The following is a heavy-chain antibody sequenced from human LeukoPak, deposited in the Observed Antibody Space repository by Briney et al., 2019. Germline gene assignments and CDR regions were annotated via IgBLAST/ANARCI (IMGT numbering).Heavy chain of an antibody. J-gene: IGHJ4*02. D-gene: IGHD3-10*01. CDR2: ISSSSSYI. CDR3: AKSMVRGVITRFDY. CDR1: GFTFSSYS. V-gene: IGHV3-21*01. Sequence: GGSLRLSCAASGFTFSSYSMNWVRQAPGKGLEWVSSISSSSSYIYYADSVKGRFTISRDNAKNSLYLQMNSLRAEDTAVYYCAKSMVRGVITRFDYWAQGTLVTVSS.